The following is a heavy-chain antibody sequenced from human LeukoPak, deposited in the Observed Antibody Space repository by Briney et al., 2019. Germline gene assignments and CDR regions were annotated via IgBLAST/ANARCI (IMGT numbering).Heavy chain of an antibody. J-gene: IGHJ4*02. Sequence: GRSLRLSCAASGFTFSTYAMSWVRQAPGKGLEWVSSISGRGNNTYYADSVKGRFTISRDNSKNTLHLQVNSLRAEDTAIYYCARAYSSSWYDYWGQGTLVTVSS. CDR1: GFTFSTYA. CDR2: ISGRGNNT. V-gene: IGHV3-23*01. CDR3: ARAYSSSWYDY. D-gene: IGHD6-13*01.